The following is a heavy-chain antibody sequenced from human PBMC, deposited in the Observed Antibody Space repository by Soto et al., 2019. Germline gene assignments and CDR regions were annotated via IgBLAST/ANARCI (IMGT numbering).Heavy chain of an antibody. V-gene: IGHV3-23*01. D-gene: IGHD6-25*01. Sequence: EVQLLESGGGLVQPGRSLRLSCAASGFTFSNYAMSWVRQAPGQGLDWVSAISGSGGTTYYADSVKGRFTISRDNSKNKLYLKMNSLRAEDAALYYSAKFFVVTGSNSGWPWSFHYGGQGTGVTVSS. CDR3: AKFFVVTGSNSGWPWSFHY. J-gene: IGHJ4*02. CDR1: GFTFSNYA. CDR2: ISGSGGTT.